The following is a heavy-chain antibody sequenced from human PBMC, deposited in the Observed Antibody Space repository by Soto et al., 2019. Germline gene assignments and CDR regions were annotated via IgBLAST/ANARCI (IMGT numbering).Heavy chain of an antibody. CDR1: GFTFSSYW. D-gene: IGHD6-6*01. V-gene: IGHV3-7*05. Sequence: VQLVESGGGLVQPGGSLRLSCAASGFTFSSYWMTWVRQAPGKGLEWVANIKEDGSEKYYVDSVKGRFTISRDNAKNSLYLQLNTLRAEDTAVYYCARVFSSSFRYFYHYFGMDVWGQGTTVTVSS. CDR3: ARVFSSSFRYFYHYFGMDV. J-gene: IGHJ6*02. CDR2: IKEDGSEK.